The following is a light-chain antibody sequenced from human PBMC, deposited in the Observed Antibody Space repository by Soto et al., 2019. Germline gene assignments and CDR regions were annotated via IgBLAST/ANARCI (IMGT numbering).Light chain of an antibody. CDR3: MQALQTPLT. Sequence: DIVMTQSPLSLPVTPGEPASISCRSSQSLLQSNGYNCLDWYLQKPGQSPQLLIYLGSNRASGVTDRFSGSGSGTDFTLKISRVEAEDLGVYYCMQALQTPLTFGGGTKVEIK. V-gene: IGKV2-28*01. CDR1: QSLLQSNGYNC. CDR2: LGS. J-gene: IGKJ4*01.